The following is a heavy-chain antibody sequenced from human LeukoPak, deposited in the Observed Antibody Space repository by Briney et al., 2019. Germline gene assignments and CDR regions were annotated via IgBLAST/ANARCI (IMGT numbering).Heavy chain of an antibody. CDR1: GFTFSRSW. CDR3: ARGFGDC. V-gene: IGHV3-7*04. Sequence: PGGSLRLSCAASGFTFSRSWMIWGRQAPGKGLEWVANIKEDGSQKFYVDSVKGRFTISRDNARNSLYLQMSSLRAEDTAVYYCARGFGDCWGQGTLVTVSS. J-gene: IGHJ4*02. CDR2: IKEDGSQK. D-gene: IGHD3-10*01.